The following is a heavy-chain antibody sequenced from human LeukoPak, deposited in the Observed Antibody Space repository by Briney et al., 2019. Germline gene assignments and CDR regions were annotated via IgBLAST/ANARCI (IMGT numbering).Heavy chain of an antibody. J-gene: IGHJ4*02. Sequence: ASVKVSCKASGGTFSSYAISWVRQAPGQGLEWMGGIIPIFGTANYAQKFQGRVTITADESTSTAYMELSSLRSDDTAVYYCARDLGYSSGSWGQGTLVTASS. CDR2: IIPIFGTA. V-gene: IGHV1-69*13. D-gene: IGHD6-19*01. CDR1: GGTFSSYA. CDR3: ARDLGYSSGS.